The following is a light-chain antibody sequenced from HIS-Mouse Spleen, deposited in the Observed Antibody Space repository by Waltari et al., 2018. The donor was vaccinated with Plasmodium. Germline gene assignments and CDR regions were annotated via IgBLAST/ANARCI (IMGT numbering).Light chain of an antibody. CDR3: QSADSSGTPNWV. CDR1: ALPKQY. CDR2: KDS. V-gene: IGLV3-25*03. J-gene: IGLJ3*02. Sequence: SYELTQPPSVSVSPGQTARITCSGDALPKQYAYWYQQKPGQAPVLVIYKDSERPSGIPERSSGPSSGTTVTLTISGVQAEDEADYYCQSADSSGTPNWVFGGGTKLTVL.